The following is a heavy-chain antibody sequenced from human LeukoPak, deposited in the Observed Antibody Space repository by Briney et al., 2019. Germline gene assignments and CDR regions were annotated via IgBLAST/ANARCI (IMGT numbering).Heavy chain of an antibody. V-gene: IGHV3-30*02. J-gene: IGHJ6*03. CDR3: AKDRDYGDYPSAYYYMDV. CDR2: IRYDGTNK. CDR1: GFTFSTYG. D-gene: IGHD4-17*01. Sequence: GGSLRLSCAASGFTFSTYGIHWVRQAPGKGLEWVAFIRYDGTNKWYADSVKGRFTISRVNSKNMLYLQMNSLRAEDTAVYHCAKDRDYGDYPSAYYYMDVWGKGTTVTVSS.